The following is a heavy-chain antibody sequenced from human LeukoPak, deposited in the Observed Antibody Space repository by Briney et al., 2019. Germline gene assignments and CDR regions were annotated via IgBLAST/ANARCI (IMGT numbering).Heavy chain of an antibody. J-gene: IGHJ6*02. CDR1: GFTFSDHY. V-gene: IGHV3-72*01. Sequence: GGSLRLSCAASGFTFSDHYMDWVRQAPGKGLEWVGRTRNKANSYTTEYAASVKGRFTISRDDSKNSLYLQMNSLRAEDTAVYYCAKLSYYGSGSYRRAAMDVWGQGTTVTVSS. D-gene: IGHD3-10*01. CDR3: AKLSYYGSGSYRRAAMDV. CDR2: TRNKANSYTT.